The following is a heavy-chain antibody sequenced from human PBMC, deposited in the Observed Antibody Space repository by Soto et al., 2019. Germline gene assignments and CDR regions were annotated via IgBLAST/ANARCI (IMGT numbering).Heavy chain of an antibody. CDR1: GGTFSSYA. V-gene: IGHV1-69*06. J-gene: IGHJ4*02. CDR3: ARDLLVRGRSSRFDY. Sequence: QVQLVQSGAEVKKPGSSVKVSCKASGGTFSSYAISWVRQAPGQGLEWMGGIIPIFGTANYAQKFQARVTITADKATRTAYMELSSLRSEDTAVYYCARDLLVRGRSSRFDYWGQGSLVTVSS. CDR2: IIPIFGTA. D-gene: IGHD3-10*01.